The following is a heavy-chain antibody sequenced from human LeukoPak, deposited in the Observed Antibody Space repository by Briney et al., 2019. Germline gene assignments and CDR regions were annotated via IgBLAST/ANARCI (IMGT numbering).Heavy chain of an antibody. Sequence: PGASLRLSCAASGFTFSSYVMSWVRQAPGKGLGWVSGISGSGNSTYYADSVKGRFTISRDNSKNTLYLQMNSLRAEDTAVYYCAKDRIVGVTARLFGYWGQGTLVTVSS. J-gene: IGHJ4*02. V-gene: IGHV3-23*01. D-gene: IGHD1-26*01. CDR3: AKDRIVGVTARLFGY. CDR2: ISGSGNST. CDR1: GFTFSSYV.